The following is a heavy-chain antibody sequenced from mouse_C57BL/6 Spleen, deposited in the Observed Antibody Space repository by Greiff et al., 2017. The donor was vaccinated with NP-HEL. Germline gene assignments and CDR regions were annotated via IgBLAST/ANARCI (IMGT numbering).Heavy chain of an antibody. Sequence: QVHVKQSGAELVRPGTSVKVSCKASGYAFTNYLIEWVKQRPGQGLEWIGVINSGSGGTNYNEKFKGKETLTADKSSSTAYMQLSRLTFEDSAVYFCARSYDDDGGDFDYWGQGTTLTVSS. CDR1: GYAFTNYL. J-gene: IGHJ2*01. V-gene: IGHV1-54*01. D-gene: IGHD2-4*01. CDR2: INSGSGGT. CDR3: ARSYDDDGGDFDY.